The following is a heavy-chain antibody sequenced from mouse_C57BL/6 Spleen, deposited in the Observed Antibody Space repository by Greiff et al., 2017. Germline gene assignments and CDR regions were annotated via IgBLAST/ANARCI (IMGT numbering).Heavy chain of an antibody. CDR1: GYTFTDYY. Sequence: QVQLKESGAELVRPGASVKLSCKASGYTFTDYYINWVKQRPGQGLEWIARIYPGSGNTYYNEKFKGKATLTAEKSSSTAYMQLSSLTSEDSAVYFCARSSSNYVTRFDYWGQGTTLTVSS. V-gene: IGHV1-76*01. J-gene: IGHJ2*01. D-gene: IGHD2-5*01. CDR3: ARSSSNYVTRFDY. CDR2: IYPGSGNT.